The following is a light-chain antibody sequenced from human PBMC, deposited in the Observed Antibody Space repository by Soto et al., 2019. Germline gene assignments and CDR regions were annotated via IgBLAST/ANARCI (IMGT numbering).Light chain of an antibody. CDR2: DAS. Sequence: DIQMTQCPSTLSASIGDRVTITCRASQSISRWLAWYQQKPGKAPKVLIYDASILERGVPSRFSGSGSGTEFTLTISSLQPDDFATYYCQQYNSFEVHTFGQGTKVDIK. J-gene: IGKJ2*01. CDR3: QQYNSFEVHT. V-gene: IGKV1-5*01. CDR1: QSISRW.